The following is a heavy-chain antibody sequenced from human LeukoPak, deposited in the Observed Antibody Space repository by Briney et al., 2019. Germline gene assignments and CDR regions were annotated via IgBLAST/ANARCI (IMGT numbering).Heavy chain of an antibody. CDR3: ARDLGNTGWYTFDY. CDR2: TYYRSKWYN. CDR1: GDSVSSNNGA. V-gene: IGHV6-1*01. J-gene: IGHJ4*02. D-gene: IGHD6-19*01. Sequence: SQTLSLTCDISGDSVSSNNGARNWIRQSPSRGLEWLGRTYYRSKWYNDYAGSLNGRITISPDTSKNQFSLHLNSVTPEDTAVYYCARDLGNTGWYTFDYWGQGILVTVS.